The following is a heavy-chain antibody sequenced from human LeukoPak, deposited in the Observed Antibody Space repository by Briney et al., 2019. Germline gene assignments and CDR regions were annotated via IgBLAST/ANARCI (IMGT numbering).Heavy chain of an antibody. CDR2: IWYDGNNK. D-gene: IGHD3-10*01. V-gene: IGHV3-33*01. J-gene: IGHJ6*02. CDR1: GFTFSTYA. CDR3: ARDPRITMAYDMDV. Sequence: PGRSLRLSCAASGFTFSTYALHWVRQAPGKGLEWVAVIWYDGNNKFYADAVKGRFTISRDNSKNTLYLQMNSLRAEDTAVYYCARDPRITMAYDMDVWGQGTTVTVSS.